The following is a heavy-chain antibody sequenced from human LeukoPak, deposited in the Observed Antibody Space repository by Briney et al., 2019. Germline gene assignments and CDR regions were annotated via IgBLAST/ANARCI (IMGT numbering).Heavy chain of an antibody. V-gene: IGHV1-69*10. J-gene: IGHJ6*04. CDR1: GGTFSDYA. D-gene: IGHD3-3*01. CDR2: FIPILGTA. Sequence: SVKVSCKASGGTFSDYALNWVRQAPGQGLEWMGVFIPILGTANSTQKFQGRVTITADISTNTVYMELSSLRSEDTAVYFCAGIPVFGVVLHQEPVWGKGTKVTVSS. CDR3: AGIPVFGVVLHQEPV.